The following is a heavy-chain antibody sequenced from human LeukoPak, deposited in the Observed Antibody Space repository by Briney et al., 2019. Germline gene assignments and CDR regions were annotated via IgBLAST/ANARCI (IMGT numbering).Heavy chain of an antibody. V-gene: IGHV4-30-4*01. Sequence: PSQTLSLTCTVSGASIRSGDYYWSWIRQPPGKGLEWIGYIYDSGSTYYNPFLKSRITISVDTSENRFYLKLSSVTATDTAVYYCDRDCSGGSCYGAFDIWGQGTMVTVSS. D-gene: IGHD2-15*01. CDR3: DRDCSGGSCYGAFDI. J-gene: IGHJ3*02. CDR2: IYDSGST. CDR1: GASIRSGDYY.